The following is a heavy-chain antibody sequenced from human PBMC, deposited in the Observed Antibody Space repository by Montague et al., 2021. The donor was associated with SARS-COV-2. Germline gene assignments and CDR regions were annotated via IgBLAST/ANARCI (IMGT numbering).Heavy chain of an antibody. Sequence: QSGAEVKKPGESLRISCKGSGYSFTTYWINWVRQMPGKGLEWMGXIDPGDSNTNYSPSFQGHVTISVDRSISTAYLQWRSLKASDTAMYYCATPDYWGQGTLVTVSS. CDR2: IDPGDSNT. J-gene: IGHJ4*02. CDR3: ATPDY. V-gene: IGHV5-10-1*01. CDR1: GYSFTTYW.